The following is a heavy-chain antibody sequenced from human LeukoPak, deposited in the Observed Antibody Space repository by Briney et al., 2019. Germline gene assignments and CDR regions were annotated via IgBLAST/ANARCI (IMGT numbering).Heavy chain of an antibody. CDR2: IYYTGNT. Sequence: SETLSFTCSVSGDSIIGYYWGWIRQPPGKGLEWIGNIYYTGNTYYNSSLKSRVTISLDTSKNQFSLKVISMTAADTAAYYCTKSDGYGLIRICGRGTMVTVSS. V-gene: IGHV4-39*07. CDR1: GDSIIGYY. J-gene: IGHJ3*02. CDR3: TKSDGYGLIRI. D-gene: IGHD3-10*01.